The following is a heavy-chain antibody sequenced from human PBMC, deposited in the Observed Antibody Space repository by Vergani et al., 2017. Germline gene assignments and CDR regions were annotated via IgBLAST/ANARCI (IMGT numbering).Heavy chain of an antibody. CDR3: ARENGAGSGWWDY. CDR1: GGTFSSYA. V-gene: IGHV1-69*18. Sequence: QVQLVQSGAEVKKPGSSVKVSCKASGGTFSSYAISWVRQAPGQGLEWMGRIITIFGTANYAQKFQGRFTITADESTSTAYMELSSLRSEDTAVYYCARENGAGSGWWDYWGQGTLVTVSS. D-gene: IGHD6-19*01. J-gene: IGHJ4*02. CDR2: IITIFGTA.